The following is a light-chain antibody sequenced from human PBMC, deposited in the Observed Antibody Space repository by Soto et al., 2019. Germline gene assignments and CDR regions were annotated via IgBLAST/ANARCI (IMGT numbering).Light chain of an antibody. CDR3: QQYGSSPLT. CDR1: QSVSSSY. V-gene: IGKV3-20*01. J-gene: IGKJ4*01. CDR2: GAS. Sequence: EIVLTQSPGTLSLSPGERATLSCRASQSVSSSYLAWYQQKPGQAPRLLIYGASGRATGIPDRFSGSGSRTDFTLTISRLEPEDFAVYYCQQYGSSPLTFGGGTKVEIK.